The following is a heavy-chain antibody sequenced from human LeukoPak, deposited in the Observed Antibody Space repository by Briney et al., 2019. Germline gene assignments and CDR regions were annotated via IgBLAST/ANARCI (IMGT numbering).Heavy chain of an antibody. CDR2: INPNRGGT. V-gene: IGHV1-2*02. J-gene: IGHJ5*02. CDR1: GYTFTGYY. CDR3: ARDFRGAMVSDWFAP. Sequence: GASVKVSCKASGYTFTGYYMHWVRQAPGQGLEWMGWINPNRGGTNYVQKFQGRVTMTRDTSISTAYMELSRLRSDDTAVYYCARDFRGAMVSDWFAPWGQGTLVTVSS. D-gene: IGHD5-18*01.